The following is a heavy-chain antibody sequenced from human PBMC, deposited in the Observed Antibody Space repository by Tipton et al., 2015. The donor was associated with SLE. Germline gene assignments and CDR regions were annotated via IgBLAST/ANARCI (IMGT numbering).Heavy chain of an antibody. Sequence: TLSLTCTVSGDSISSSSYYWSWIRQPPGKGLEWIGYISSSGSTKYNPSLKSRVTRSVDTSRSQFSLKVNSVTAADTAVYYCARLSGDAFDIWGPGTMVTVSS. J-gene: IGHJ3*02. CDR2: ISSSGST. V-gene: IGHV4-61*05. CDR3: ARLSGDAFDI. CDR1: GDSISSSSYY. D-gene: IGHD1-26*01.